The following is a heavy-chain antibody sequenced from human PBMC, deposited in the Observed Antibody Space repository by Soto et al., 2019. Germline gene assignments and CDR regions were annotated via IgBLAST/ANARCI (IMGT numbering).Heavy chain of an antibody. CDR2: VNPNNGDT. V-gene: IGHV1-8*01. CDR3: AKVSRKGSAIDFDY. J-gene: IGHJ4*02. CDR1: GYTFSNYD. Sequence: QVQLVQSGAELKKPGASVKVSCKASGYTFSNYDMNWVRQATGQGPEWIGWVNPNNGDTGYAQKSQGRVTLTTDISTTTDYMELTSLRSEDTAIYYCAKVSRKGSAIDFDYWGQGTLITVSS. D-gene: IGHD3-10*01.